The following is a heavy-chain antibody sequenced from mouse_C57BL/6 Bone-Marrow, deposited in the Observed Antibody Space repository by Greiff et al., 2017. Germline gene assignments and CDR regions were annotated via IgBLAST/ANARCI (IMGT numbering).Heavy chain of an antibody. CDR3: ARDNGSSFYAMYY. D-gene: IGHD1-1*01. CDR1: GFTFSSYA. V-gene: IGHV5-4*01. J-gene: IGHJ4*01. CDR2: ISDGGSYT. Sequence: EVNVVESGGGLVKPGGSLKLSCAASGFTFSSYAMSWVRQTPEQRLEWVATISDGGSYTYYPDNVKGRFTISRDNAKNNLYLQMSHLKSEDTAMYYCARDNGSSFYAMYYWGQGTSVTVSS.